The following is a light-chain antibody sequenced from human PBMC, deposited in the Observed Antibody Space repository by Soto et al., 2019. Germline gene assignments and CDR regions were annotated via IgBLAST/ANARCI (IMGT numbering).Light chain of an antibody. Sequence: EIVLTQSPATLSLSPGEIATLSCRASQSIGRFLAWYQHKPGQAPRLLIYDASNRAAGIPARFSGSGSETDFTLTISDVEPEDFAVYYCHQRQSWPRTFGQGTKVDIK. CDR2: DAS. CDR1: QSIGRF. J-gene: IGKJ1*01. CDR3: HQRQSWPRT. V-gene: IGKV3-11*01.